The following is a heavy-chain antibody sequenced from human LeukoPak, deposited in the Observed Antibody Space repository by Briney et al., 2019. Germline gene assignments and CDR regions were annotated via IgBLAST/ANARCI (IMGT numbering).Heavy chain of an antibody. D-gene: IGHD6-19*01. CDR2: ISGSGGST. CDR3: AKPSSGWYYYGMDV. V-gene: IGHV3-23*01. Sequence: WVSAISGSGGSTYYADSVKGRFTISKDNSKNTLYLQMNSLRAEDTAVYYCAKPSSGWYYYGMDVWGQGTTVTVSS. J-gene: IGHJ6*02.